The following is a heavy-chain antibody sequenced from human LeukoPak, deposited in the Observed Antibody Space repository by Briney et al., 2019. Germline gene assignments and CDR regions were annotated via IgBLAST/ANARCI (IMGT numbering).Heavy chain of an antibody. J-gene: IGHJ4*02. Sequence: GGSLRLSCAASGFTFSSYSMNWVRQAPGKGLEWVSVIYSGGSTYYADSVKGRFAISRDNSKNTLSLQMNSLRAEDTAVYYCAKDIYFDSSGYDYRGYFDFWGQGALVTVSS. V-gene: IGHV3-23*03. CDR3: AKDIYFDSSGYDYRGYFDF. CDR1: GFTFSSYS. CDR2: IYSGGST. D-gene: IGHD3-22*01.